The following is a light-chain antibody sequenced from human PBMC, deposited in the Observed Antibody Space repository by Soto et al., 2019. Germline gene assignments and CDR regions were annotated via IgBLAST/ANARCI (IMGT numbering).Light chain of an antibody. V-gene: IGKV3-20*01. J-gene: IGKJ5*01. CDR3: QQYGSSPYP. Sequence: VLTHSPGTLSLTPGERATLSWRASQSVSSSYLAWYQQKPGQAPRLLIYGASSRATGIPDRFSGSGSGTDFTLTISRLEPEDFAVYYCQQYGSSPYPFGQGTRLEIK. CDR1: QSVSSSY. CDR2: GAS.